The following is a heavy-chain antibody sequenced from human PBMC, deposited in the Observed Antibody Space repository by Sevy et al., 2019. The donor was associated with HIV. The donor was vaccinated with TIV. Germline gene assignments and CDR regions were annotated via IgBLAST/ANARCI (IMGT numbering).Heavy chain of an antibody. CDR3: AKGERLDSGYDYDGMDV. CDR2: ISYDGSNK. D-gene: IGHD5-12*01. Sequence: GRSLRLSCAASGFTFSSYGMHWVRQAPGKGLEWVAVISYDGSNKYYADSVKGRFTISRDNSKNTRYLQMNSLRAEDTAVYYCAKGERLDSGYDYDGMDVWGQGTTVTVSS. V-gene: IGHV3-30*18. CDR1: GFTFSSYG. J-gene: IGHJ6*02.